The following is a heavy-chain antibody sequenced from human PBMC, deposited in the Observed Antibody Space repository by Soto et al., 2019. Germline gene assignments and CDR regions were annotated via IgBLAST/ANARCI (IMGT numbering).Heavy chain of an antibody. D-gene: IGHD4-17*01. Sequence: QVQLVQSGAEVKKPGSSVKVSCKASGGTFSTYAISWVRQAPGQGLEWMGGIIPIFGTANYAQKFQDRVTITADESTSTAYMELSSLRSEDTAVYYCAMVGKNDYGDYFYGMDVWGQGTTVTVSS. CDR3: AMVGKNDYGDYFYGMDV. CDR2: IIPIFGTA. V-gene: IGHV1-69*01. CDR1: GGTFSTYA. J-gene: IGHJ6*02.